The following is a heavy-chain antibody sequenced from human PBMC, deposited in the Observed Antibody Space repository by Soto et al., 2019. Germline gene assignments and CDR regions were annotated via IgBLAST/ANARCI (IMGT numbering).Heavy chain of an antibody. V-gene: IGHV4-34*01. J-gene: IGHJ4*02. Sequence: PSATLSLTCAVYGGSFSGYYWSWIRQPPGKGLEWIGEINHSGSTNYNPSLKSRVTISVDTSKNQFSLELSSVTAADTALYYCARLGYCSGGSCYRPFFDYWGQGTLVTVSS. CDR2: INHSGST. D-gene: IGHD2-15*01. CDR1: GGSFSGYY. CDR3: ARLGYCSGGSCYRPFFDY.